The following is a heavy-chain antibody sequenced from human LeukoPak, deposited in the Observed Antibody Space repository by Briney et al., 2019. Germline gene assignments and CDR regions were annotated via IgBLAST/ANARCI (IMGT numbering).Heavy chain of an antibody. CDR2: INPNSGGT. CDR3: ARTPRYCSGGSCYTWLDWFDP. V-gene: IGHV1-2*02. CDR1: GYTFTGYY. Sequence: GASVKVSCKASGYTFTGYYMHWVRQAPGQGLERMGWINPNSGGTNYAQKFQGRVTMTRDTPISTAYMELSRLRSDDTAVYYCARTPRYCSGGSCYTWLDWFDPWGQGTLVTVSS. J-gene: IGHJ5*02. D-gene: IGHD2-15*01.